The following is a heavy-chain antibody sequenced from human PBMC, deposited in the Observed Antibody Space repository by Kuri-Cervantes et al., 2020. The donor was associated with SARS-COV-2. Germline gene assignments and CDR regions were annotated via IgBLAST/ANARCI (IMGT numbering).Heavy chain of an antibody. V-gene: IGHV3-48*04. Sequence: GESLKISCAASGFTFSSYSMNWVRQAPGKGLEWVSYISSSSSTIYYADSVKGRFTISRDNAKNSLYLQMNSLRAEDAAVYYCASSPRYALDIWGQGTMVTVSS. D-gene: IGHD6-6*01. CDR3: ASSPRYALDI. CDR2: ISSSSSTI. J-gene: IGHJ3*02. CDR1: GFTFSSYS.